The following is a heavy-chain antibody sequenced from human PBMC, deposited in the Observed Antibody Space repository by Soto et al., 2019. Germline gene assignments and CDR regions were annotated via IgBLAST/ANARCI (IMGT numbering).Heavy chain of an antibody. CDR3: ARERTTVTTKWFDY. J-gene: IGHJ4*02. CDR2: IYYSGST. CDR1: GGSISSYY. V-gene: IGHV4-59*01. Sequence: SETLSLTCTVSGGSISSYYWSWIRQPPGKGLEWIGYIYYSGSTNYNPSLKSRVTISVDTSKNQFSLKLSSVTAADTAVYYCARERTTVTTKWFDYWGQGTLVTVSS. D-gene: IGHD4-17*01.